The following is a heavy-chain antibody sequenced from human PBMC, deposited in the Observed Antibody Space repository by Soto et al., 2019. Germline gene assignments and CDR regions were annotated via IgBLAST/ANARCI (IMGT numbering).Heavy chain of an antibody. Sequence: QVQLQESGPGLVKPSETLSLTCTVSGGSISSYYWSWIRQPPGKGLEWIGYIYYSGSTNYNPSLKSRVTISVDTSKNQFSLKLSSVTAVDTAMYYCAREGAYYDILTGYYGVGWFDPWGQGTLVTVSS. J-gene: IGHJ5*02. CDR3: AREGAYYDILTGYYGVGWFDP. D-gene: IGHD3-9*01. CDR2: IYYSGST. CDR1: GGSISSYY. V-gene: IGHV4-59*01.